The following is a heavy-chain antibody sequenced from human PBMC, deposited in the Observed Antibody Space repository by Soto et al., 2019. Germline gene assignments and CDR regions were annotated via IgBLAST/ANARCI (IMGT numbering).Heavy chain of an antibody. Sequence: SETLSLTCTVSGGSISSSSYYWGWIRQPPGKGLEWIGSICYSGSTYYNPSLKSRVTISVDTSKNQLSLKLSSVTAADTAVYYCARTLGYCSSTSCYGYMDVWGKGTTVTVSS. D-gene: IGHD2-2*01. J-gene: IGHJ6*03. CDR2: ICYSGST. CDR3: ARTLGYCSSTSCYGYMDV. V-gene: IGHV4-39*01. CDR1: GGSISSSSYY.